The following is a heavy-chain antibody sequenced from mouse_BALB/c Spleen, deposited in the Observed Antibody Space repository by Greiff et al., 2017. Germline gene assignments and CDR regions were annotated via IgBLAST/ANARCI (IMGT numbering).Heavy chain of an antibody. V-gene: IGHV1-5*01. CDR2: IYPGNSDT. CDR3: TRHYGNYVRFAY. Sequence: VQLKQSGTVLARPGASVKMSCKASGYSFTSYWMHWVKQRPGQGLEWIGAIYPGNSDTSYNQKFKGKAKLTAVTSASTAYMELSSLTNEDSAVYYCTRHYGNYVRFAYWGQGTLVTVSA. J-gene: IGHJ3*01. D-gene: IGHD2-1*01. CDR1: GYSFTSYW.